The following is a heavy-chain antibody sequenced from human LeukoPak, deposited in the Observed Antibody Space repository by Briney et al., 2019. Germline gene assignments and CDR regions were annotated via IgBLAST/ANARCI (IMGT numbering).Heavy chain of an antibody. V-gene: IGHV3-74*01. J-gene: IGHJ6*03. D-gene: IGHD1-26*01. Sequence: GGSLRLSCAASGFTFSSYAMSWVRRAPGKGPEWVSRINSDGSSTSYADSVKGRFTISRDNAKNTLYLQMNSLRAEDTAVYYCARVSSGSYFGYYYYYMDVWGKGTTVTVSS. CDR3: ARVSSGSYFGYYYYYMDV. CDR1: GFTFSSYA. CDR2: INSDGSST.